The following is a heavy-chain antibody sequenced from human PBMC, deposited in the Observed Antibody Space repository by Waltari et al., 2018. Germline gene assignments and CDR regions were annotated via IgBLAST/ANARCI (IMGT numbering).Heavy chain of an antibody. J-gene: IGHJ4*02. Sequence: QVQLQESGPGLVKPSQTLSITCTVSGGSISSGSYYWSWIRQPAGKGLEWIGRIYTSGSTNYNPSLKSRVTISVDTSKNQFSLKLSSVTAADTAVYYCARAVYGAAAGPVLDYWGQGTLVTVSS. CDR1: GGSISSGSYY. V-gene: IGHV4-61*02. D-gene: IGHD6-13*01. CDR3: ARAVYGAAAGPVLDY. CDR2: IYTSGST.